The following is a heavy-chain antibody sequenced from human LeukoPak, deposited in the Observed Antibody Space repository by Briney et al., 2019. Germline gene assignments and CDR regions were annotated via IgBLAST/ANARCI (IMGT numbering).Heavy chain of an antibody. Sequence: GGSLRLSCAASGFTVSTYYMTWVRQAPGKGLECVAVIYSGGSTYYADSVKGRFTVSRDNSKNTLYLQMNSLRAEDTAMYYCARGLGYCTSTTCLLPFDYWGQGTLVTVSS. CDR2: IYSGGST. CDR3: ARGLGYCTSTTCLLPFDY. D-gene: IGHD2-2*01. J-gene: IGHJ4*02. CDR1: GFTVSTYY. V-gene: IGHV3-53*01.